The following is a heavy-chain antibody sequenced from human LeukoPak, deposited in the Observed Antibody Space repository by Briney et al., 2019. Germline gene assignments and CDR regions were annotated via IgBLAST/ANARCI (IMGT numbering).Heavy chain of an antibody. CDR3: ARGSSSGWTRFSYTTPYFDY. J-gene: IGHJ4*02. D-gene: IGHD6-19*01. CDR2: INHSGST. CDR1: GGSFSGYY. V-gene: IGHV4-34*01. Sequence: SETLSLTCAVYGGSFSGYYWSWIRQPPGKGLEWIGEINHSGSTNYNPSLKSRVTISVDTSKNQSSLKLSSVTAADTAVYYCARGSSSGWTRFSYTTPYFDYWGQGTLVTVSS.